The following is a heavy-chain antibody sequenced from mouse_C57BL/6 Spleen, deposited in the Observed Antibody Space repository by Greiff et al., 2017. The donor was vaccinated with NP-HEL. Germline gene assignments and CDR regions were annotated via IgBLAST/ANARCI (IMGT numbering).Heavy chain of an antibody. V-gene: IGHV14-4*01. J-gene: IGHJ2*01. Sequence: EVQLQQSGAELVRPGASVKLSCTASGFNIKDDYMHWVKQRPEQGLEWIGWIDPENGDTEYASKFQGKATITADTSSNTAYLQLSSLTSEDTAVYYCTTGMTTVVATPYYFDYWGQGTTLTVSS. D-gene: IGHD1-1*01. CDR3: TTGMTTVVATPYYFDY. CDR2: IDPENGDT. CDR1: GFNIKDDY.